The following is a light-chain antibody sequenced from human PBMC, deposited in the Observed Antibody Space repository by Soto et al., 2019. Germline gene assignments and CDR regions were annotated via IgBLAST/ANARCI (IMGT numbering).Light chain of an antibody. CDR3: VTGDSSLGPWV. V-gene: IGLV1-51*02. Sequence: QSVLTQPPSVSAAPGQKVTISCSGSSSNIGNNYVSWYQQLPGTAPKLLIYENIKRPSGIPDRFSGSKSGTSATLGITGLQTGDEADYYCVTGDSSLGPWVFGAGTKVT. CDR1: SSNIGNNY. J-gene: IGLJ1*01. CDR2: ENI.